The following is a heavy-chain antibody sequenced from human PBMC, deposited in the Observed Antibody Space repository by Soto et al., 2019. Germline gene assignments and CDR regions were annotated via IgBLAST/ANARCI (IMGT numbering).Heavy chain of an antibody. CDR3: ARERPPPGYDFWSGYHDAFDI. CDR2: IYYSGST. CDR1: GGSVSSGSYY. V-gene: IGHV4-61*01. D-gene: IGHD3-3*01. J-gene: IGHJ3*02. Sequence: SETLSLTCTVSGGSVSSGSYYWSWIRQPPGKGMKRIGYIYYSGSTNYNPSLKSRVTISVDTSKNQFSLKLSSVTVADTAVYYCARERPPPGYDFWSGYHDAFDIWGQGTMVTVSS.